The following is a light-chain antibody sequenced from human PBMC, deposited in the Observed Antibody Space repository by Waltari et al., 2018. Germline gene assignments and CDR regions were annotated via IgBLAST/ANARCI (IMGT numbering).Light chain of an antibody. J-gene: IGKJ1*01. CDR1: QSITTW. CDR2: KAS. CDR3: QQYDNYWT. V-gene: IGKV1-5*03. Sequence: DIQMTQSPSTLSASVGDRVTITCRASQSITTWLAWYQQKPGKAAKLLIYKASNLESGVPSRFSGSGSGTEFTITISSLQPDDFATYYCQQYDNYWTCGQGTKVEIK.